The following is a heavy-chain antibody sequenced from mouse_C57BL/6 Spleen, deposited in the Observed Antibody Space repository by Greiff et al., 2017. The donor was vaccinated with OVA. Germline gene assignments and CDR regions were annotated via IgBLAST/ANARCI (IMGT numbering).Heavy chain of an antibody. V-gene: IGHV5-17*01. Sequence: DVKLVESGGGLVKPGGSLKLSCAASGFTFSDYGMHWVRQAPEKGLEWVAYISSGSSTIYYADTVKGRFTISRDNAKNTLFLQMTSLRSEDTAMYYCLKDAMDYWGQGTSVTVSS. CDR1: GFTFSDYG. CDR2: ISSGSSTI. J-gene: IGHJ4*01. CDR3: LKDAMDY.